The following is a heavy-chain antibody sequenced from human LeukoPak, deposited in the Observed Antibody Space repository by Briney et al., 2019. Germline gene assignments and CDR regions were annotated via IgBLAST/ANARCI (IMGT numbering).Heavy chain of an antibody. CDR3: ATTVYWRGQLVKHY. Sequence: SETLSLTCTVSGASISSYYLSWIRQPAGKGLEWIGRIYTSGSTNYNPSLKSRVTMSVDTSKNQFSLKLSSVTAADTAVYYCATTVYWRGQLVKHYWGQGTLVTVSS. CDR2: IYTSGST. J-gene: IGHJ4*02. V-gene: IGHV4-4*07. D-gene: IGHD6-6*01. CDR1: GASISSYY.